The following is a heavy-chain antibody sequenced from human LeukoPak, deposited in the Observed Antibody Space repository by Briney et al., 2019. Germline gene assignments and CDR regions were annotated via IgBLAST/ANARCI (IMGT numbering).Heavy chain of an antibody. J-gene: IGHJ4*02. CDR3: ARGAIRFLEWLLTPTFDY. CDR2: ISSSSSTI. D-gene: IGHD3-3*01. CDR1: GFTFSSYS. V-gene: IGHV3-48*01. Sequence: GGSLRLSCAASGFTFSSYSMNWVRQAPGKGLEWVSYISSSSSTIYYADSVKGRFTISRDNAKNSLYLQMNSLRVEDTAVYYCARGAIRFLEWLLTPTFDYWGQGTLVTVSS.